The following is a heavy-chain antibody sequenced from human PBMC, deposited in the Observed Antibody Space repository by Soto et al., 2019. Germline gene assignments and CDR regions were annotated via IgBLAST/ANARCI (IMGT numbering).Heavy chain of an antibody. V-gene: IGHV3-23*01. CDR2: ISNSGSLT. J-gene: IGHJ2*01. D-gene: IGHD2-21*02. CDR3: ATILVTGHWYFHA. Sequence: QLLESGGGLVQFGVSLRLSCAASGFTFSSYGMSWVRQVPGKGMEWVSSISNSGSLTYYADSVKGRCTISRDNSKNTLYLQINCPRAEDTALYYCATILVTGHWYFHAWGRGTLVTVSS. CDR1: GFTFSSYG.